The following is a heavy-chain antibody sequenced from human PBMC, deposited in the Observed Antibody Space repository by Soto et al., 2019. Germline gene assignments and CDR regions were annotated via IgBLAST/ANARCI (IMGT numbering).Heavy chain of an antibody. J-gene: IGHJ5*02. CDR3: ARDCGPWRGHHYYGSNWFDP. V-gene: IGHV1-18*01. Sequence: ASVKVSCKSSGYTFTSFGIGWVRQAPGQGLEWMGWISAYSGDTNYAQKTQHRVTMTTDTSTSTGYMELRNLRAEDTAVYYCARDCGPWRGHHYYGSNWFDPWGQGTPVTVSS. CDR2: ISAYSGDT. CDR1: GYTFTSFG. D-gene: IGHD3-10*01.